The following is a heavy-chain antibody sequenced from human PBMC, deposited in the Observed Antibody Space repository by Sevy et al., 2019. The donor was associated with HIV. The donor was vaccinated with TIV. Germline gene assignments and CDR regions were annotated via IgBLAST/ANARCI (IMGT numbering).Heavy chain of an antibody. CDR1: GFTFSSYS. CDR2: ISSSSSSYI. CDR3: ARDYYVPLGDWNYGILYYGMDV. V-gene: IGHV3-21*01. Sequence: GGSLRLSCAASGFTFSSYSMNWVRQAPGKGLEWVSSISSSSSSYIYYADSVKGRFTISRDNAKNSLYLQMNSLRAEDTAVYYCARDYYVPLGDWNYGILYYGMDVWGQGTTVTVSS. D-gene: IGHD1-7*01. J-gene: IGHJ6*02.